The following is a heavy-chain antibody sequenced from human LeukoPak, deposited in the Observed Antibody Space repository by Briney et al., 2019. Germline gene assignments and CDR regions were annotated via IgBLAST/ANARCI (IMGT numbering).Heavy chain of an antibody. D-gene: IGHD4-17*01. CDR2: IKQDGSEK. CDR3: AKDNGAYYFDY. CDR1: GFTLSSYW. Sequence: GGSLRLSCAASGFTLSSYWMSWVRQAPGKGLEWVANIKQDGSEKYYVDSVKGRFTISRDNAKNSLYLQMNSLRAEDTAVYYCAKDNGAYYFDYWGQGILVTVSS. J-gene: IGHJ4*02. V-gene: IGHV3-7*01.